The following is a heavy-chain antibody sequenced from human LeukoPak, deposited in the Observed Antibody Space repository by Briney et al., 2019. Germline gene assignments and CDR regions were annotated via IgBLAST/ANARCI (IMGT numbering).Heavy chain of an antibody. CDR1: GASISSYY. Sequence: SETLSLTCVVSGASISSYYWSWTRQPPGKGVEWIGFIYHTGSTKYNPSLKSRVIISLDTSKNQFSLRLSSVTAADTAVYYCARHVAPRYVLLDYWGQGTLATVSS. CDR3: ARHVAPRYVLLDY. D-gene: IGHD3-16*01. CDR2: IYHTGST. J-gene: IGHJ4*02. V-gene: IGHV4-59*08.